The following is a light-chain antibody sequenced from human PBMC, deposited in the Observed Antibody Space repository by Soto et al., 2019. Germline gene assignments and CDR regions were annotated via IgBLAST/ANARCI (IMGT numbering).Light chain of an antibody. CDR1: SSDVGGYNY. CDR2: EVS. CDR3: SSYAGSNSPVI. V-gene: IGLV2-8*01. J-gene: IGLJ2*01. Sequence: QAVLTQPPSASGSPGQSVTISCTGTSSDVGGYNYVSWYQQHPGKAPKFMIYEVSKRPSGVPDRFSGSKSGNTASLTVSGLQADDEADYYCSSYAGSNSPVIFGGGTKLAL.